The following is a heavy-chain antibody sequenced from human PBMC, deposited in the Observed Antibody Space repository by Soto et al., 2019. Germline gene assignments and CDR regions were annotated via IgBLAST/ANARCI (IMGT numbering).Heavy chain of an antibody. CDR2: IIPIFGTA. J-gene: IGHJ4*02. V-gene: IGHV1-69*12. CDR1: GGTFSSYA. Sequence: QVQLVQSGAEVKKPGSSVKVSCKASGGTFSSYAISWVRQAPGQGLEWMGGIIPIFGTANYAQKFQGRVTITADESTSTADMELSSLRAEDTAVYYCARGPIYYDSSGAGPAADYWGQGTLVTVSS. CDR3: ARGPIYYDSSGAGPAADY. D-gene: IGHD3-22*01.